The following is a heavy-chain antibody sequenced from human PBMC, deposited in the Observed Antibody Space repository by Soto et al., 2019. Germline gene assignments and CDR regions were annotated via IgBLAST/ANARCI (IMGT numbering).Heavy chain of an antibody. D-gene: IGHD2-2*01. V-gene: IGHV1-46*03. Sequence: QVQLVQSGAEVKKPGASVKVSCKASGYTFTSYYMHWVRQAPGQGLEWMGIINPSGGSTSYAQKFQGRVTKTRDTSTSTVYMELSSLRSEDTAVYYCARDREYQLLTDAFDIWGQGTMVTVSS. CDR3: ARDREYQLLTDAFDI. J-gene: IGHJ3*02. CDR1: GYTFTSYY. CDR2: INPSGGST.